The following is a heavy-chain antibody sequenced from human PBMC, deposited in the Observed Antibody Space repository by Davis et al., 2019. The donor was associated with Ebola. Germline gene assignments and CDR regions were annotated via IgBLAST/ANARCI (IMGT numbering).Heavy chain of an antibody. Sequence: GESLKISCAASGFTFSSYGMHWVRQAPGKGLEWVAVIWYDGSNKYYADSVKGRFTISRDNSKNTLYLQMNSLRAEDTAVYYCAKEGGRGYYYYYGMDVWGQGTTVTVSS. J-gene: IGHJ6*02. CDR3: AKEGGRGYYYYYGMDV. D-gene: IGHD1-26*01. CDR2: IWYDGSNK. CDR1: GFTFSSYG. V-gene: IGHV3-33*06.